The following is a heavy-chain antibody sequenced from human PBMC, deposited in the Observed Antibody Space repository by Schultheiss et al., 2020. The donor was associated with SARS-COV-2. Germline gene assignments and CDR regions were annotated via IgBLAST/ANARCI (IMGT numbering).Heavy chain of an antibody. CDR2: IIPILGIA. CDR3: ASLSVVVTASDAFDI. Sequence: SVKVSCKASGGTFSSYAISWVRQAPGQGLEWMGRIIPILGIANYAQKFQGRVTITADKSTSTAYMELSSLRSEDTAVYYCASLSVVVTASDAFDIWGQGTMVTVSS. J-gene: IGHJ3*02. V-gene: IGHV1-69*04. CDR1: GGTFSSYA. D-gene: IGHD2-21*02.